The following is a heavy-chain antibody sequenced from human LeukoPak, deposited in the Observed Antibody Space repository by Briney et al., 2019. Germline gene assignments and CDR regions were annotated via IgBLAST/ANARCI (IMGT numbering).Heavy chain of an antibody. CDR1: GYTFTSYY. J-gene: IGHJ5*02. Sequence: ASVKVSCKASGYTFTSYYMHWVRQAPGQGLEWMGWINPNSGDTKIAQKFQGRVTMTRDTSISTAYMELSGLRSDDTAVYYCARDYPKIHDYGDYNWFDPWGQGTLVTVSS. CDR3: ARDYPKIHDYGDYNWFDP. D-gene: IGHD4-17*01. CDR2: INPNSGDT. V-gene: IGHV1-2*02.